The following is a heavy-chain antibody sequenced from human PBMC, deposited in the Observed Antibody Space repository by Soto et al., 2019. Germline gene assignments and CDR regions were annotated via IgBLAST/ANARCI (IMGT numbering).Heavy chain of an antibody. CDR2: INHSGST. CDR3: ARGRGRSGFVI. V-gene: IGHV4-34*01. Sequence: QVQLQQWGAGLLKPSETLSLTCAVYGASFSGYYWSWIRQPPGKGLEWIGEINHSGSTNYNPSLKSRVTISVDTSKNQFPLKLSSVTAADTAVYDCARGRGRSGFVIWGHGTMVTVSS. CDR1: GASFSGYY. D-gene: IGHD6-25*01. J-gene: IGHJ3*02.